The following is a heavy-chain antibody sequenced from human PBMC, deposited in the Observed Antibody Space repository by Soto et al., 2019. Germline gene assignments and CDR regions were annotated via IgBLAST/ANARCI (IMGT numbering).Heavy chain of an antibody. J-gene: IGHJ5*02. D-gene: IGHD3-3*01. CDR3: ARDVVSNYDFWSGYYRGHWFDP. CDR2: IKQDGSEK. V-gene: IGHV3-7*03. Sequence: RGKGLEWVANIKQDGSEKYYVDSVKGRFTISRDNAKNSLYLQMNSLRAEDTAVYYCARDVVSNYDFWSGYYRGHWFDPWGQGTLVTVYS.